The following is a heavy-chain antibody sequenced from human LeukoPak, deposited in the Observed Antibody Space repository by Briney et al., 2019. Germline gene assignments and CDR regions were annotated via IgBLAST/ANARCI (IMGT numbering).Heavy chain of an antibody. V-gene: IGHV1-46*01. CDR1: GYTFTSYC. CDR3: ARGGYSYGYDY. Sequence: GASVKVSCKASGYTFTSYCMHWVRQAPGQGLEWMGMINPSGGSTSYAQKFQGRVTMTRDTSTSTVYMELSSLRSEDTAVYYCARGGYSYGYDYWGQGTLVTVSS. J-gene: IGHJ4*02. D-gene: IGHD5-18*01. CDR2: INPSGGST.